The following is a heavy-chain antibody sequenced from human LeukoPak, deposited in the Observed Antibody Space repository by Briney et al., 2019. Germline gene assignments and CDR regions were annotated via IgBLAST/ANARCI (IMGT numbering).Heavy chain of an antibody. CDR2: IYYSGST. CDR1: GGSISSGGYY. Sequence: SETLSLTCTVSGGSISSGGYYWSWIRQHPGKGLEWIGYIYYSGSTCYNPSLKSRVTISVDTSKNQFSLKLSSVTAADTAVYYCARVGDILTGEVDYWGQGTLVTVSS. J-gene: IGHJ4*02. CDR3: ARVGDILTGEVDY. D-gene: IGHD3-9*01. V-gene: IGHV4-31*03.